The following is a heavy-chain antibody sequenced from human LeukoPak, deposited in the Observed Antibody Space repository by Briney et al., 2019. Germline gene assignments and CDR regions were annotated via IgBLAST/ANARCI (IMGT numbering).Heavy chain of an antibody. D-gene: IGHD4-23*01. V-gene: IGHV1-2*02. J-gene: IGHJ4*02. CDR1: GYIFNGYY. CDR3: AILDYGGNSFFDY. Sequence: GASVKVSCKASGYIFNGYYMHWVRQAPGQGLEWMGWINPNSGGTNYAQKFQGRVTMTRDTSISTAYMELSRLRSDDTAVYYCAILDYGGNSFFDYWGQGTLVTVSS. CDR2: INPNSGGT.